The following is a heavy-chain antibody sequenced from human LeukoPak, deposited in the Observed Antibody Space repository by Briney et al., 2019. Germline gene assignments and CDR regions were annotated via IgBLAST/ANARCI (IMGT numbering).Heavy chain of an antibody. CDR1: GYTFTGYY. D-gene: IGHD3-16*02. CDR3: ARADLSPTYDYVWGSYRYGYFDY. CDR2: ISRNSGGT. Sequence: ASVKVSCKASGYTFTGYYMHWVRQAPGQGLEWMGWISRNSGGTNYALKFQGRVTMTRDTSISTVYMELSRLRSDDTAVYYCARADLSPTYDYVWGSYRYGYFDYWGQGTLVTVSS. V-gene: IGHV1-2*02. J-gene: IGHJ4*02.